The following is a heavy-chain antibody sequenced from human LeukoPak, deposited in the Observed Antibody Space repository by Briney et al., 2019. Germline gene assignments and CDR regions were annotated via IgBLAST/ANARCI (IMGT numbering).Heavy chain of an antibody. CDR2: INTNTGNP. V-gene: IGHV7-4-1*02. D-gene: IGHD6-13*01. Sequence: ASVKVSCKASGYTFTSYGISWVRQAPGQGLEWMGWINTNTGNPTYAQGFTGRFVFSLDTSVSTAYLQISSLKAEDTAVYYCASSSWYYYYYMDVWGKGTTVIISS. CDR3: ASSSWYYYYYMDV. CDR1: GYTFTSYG. J-gene: IGHJ6*03.